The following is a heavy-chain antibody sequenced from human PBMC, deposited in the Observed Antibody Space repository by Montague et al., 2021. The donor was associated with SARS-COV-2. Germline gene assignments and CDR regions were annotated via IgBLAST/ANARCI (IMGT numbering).Heavy chain of an antibody. CDR2: IYYSGST. CDR1: GGSISSYY. CDR3: AGDFWSNYYYNYYYGMDV. V-gene: IGHV4-59*01. Sequence: SETLSLTCTVSGGSISSYYWSWIRQPPGKGLEWIGYIYYSGSTNYNPSLKSRVTISVDTSKNQFSLKLSSVSAADTAVYYCAGDFWSNYYYNYYYGMDVWGQGTTVTVSS. J-gene: IGHJ6*02. D-gene: IGHD3-3*01.